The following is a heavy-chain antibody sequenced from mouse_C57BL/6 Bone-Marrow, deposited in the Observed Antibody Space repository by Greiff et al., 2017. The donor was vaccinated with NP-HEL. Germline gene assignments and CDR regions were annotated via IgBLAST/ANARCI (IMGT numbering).Heavy chain of an antibody. J-gene: IGHJ3*01. CDR2: ISDGGSYT. CDR1: GFTFSSYA. CDR3: ARYVRFAY. V-gene: IGHV5-4*03. Sequence: EVNVVESGGGLVKPGGSLKLSCAASGFTFSSYAMSWVRQTPEKRLEWVATISDGGSYTYYPDNVKGRFTISRDNAKNNLYLQMSHLKSEDTAMYYCARYVRFAYWGQGTLVTVSA.